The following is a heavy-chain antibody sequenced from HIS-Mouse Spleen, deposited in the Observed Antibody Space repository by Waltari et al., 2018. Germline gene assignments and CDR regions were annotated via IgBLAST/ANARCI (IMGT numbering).Heavy chain of an antibody. Sequence: QLHLQESGPGLVKPSETLSLTCTVSGGSISSRSYYWGWIRQPPGKGLEWIGSIYYSGSTSSNPSIKSRVPISVDTSKNQFSLKLSSVTAADTAVYYCARDRELYFDYWGQGTLVTVSS. V-gene: IGHV4-39*07. D-gene: IGHD1-26*01. CDR1: GGSISSRSYY. CDR3: ARDRELYFDY. J-gene: IGHJ4*02. CDR2: IYYSGST.